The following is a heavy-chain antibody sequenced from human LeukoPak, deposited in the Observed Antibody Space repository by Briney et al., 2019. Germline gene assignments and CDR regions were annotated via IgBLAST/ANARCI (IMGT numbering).Heavy chain of an antibody. CDR2: INHSGST. CDR3: ARRRRLYDYVWGSTERGSYFDY. V-gene: IGHV4-38-2*02. D-gene: IGHD3-16*01. CDR1: GYSISSGYY. Sequence: SETLSLTCTVSGYSISSGYYWGWIRQPPGKGLEWIGEINHSGSTNYNPSLKSRVTISVDTSKNQFSLKLSSVTAADTAVYYCARRRRLYDYVWGSTERGSYFDYWGQGTLVTVSS. J-gene: IGHJ4*02.